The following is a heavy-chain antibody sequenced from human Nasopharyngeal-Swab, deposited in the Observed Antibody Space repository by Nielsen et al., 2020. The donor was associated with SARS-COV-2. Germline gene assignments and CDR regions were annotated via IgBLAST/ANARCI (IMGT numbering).Heavy chain of an antibody. Sequence: SETLSLTCTVSGGSISSYYWSWIRQPPGKGLEWIGYIYYSGSTNYNPSLKSRVTISVDTSKNQFSLKLSSVTAADTAVYYCAREGRITMVRGVIPKTNWFDPWGQGTLVTVSS. D-gene: IGHD3-10*01. J-gene: IGHJ5*02. CDR2: IYYSGST. CDR1: GGSISSYY. CDR3: AREGRITMVRGVIPKTNWFDP. V-gene: IGHV4-59*01.